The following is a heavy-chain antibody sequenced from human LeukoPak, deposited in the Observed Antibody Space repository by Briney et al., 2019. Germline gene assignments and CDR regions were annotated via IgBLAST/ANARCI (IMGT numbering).Heavy chain of an antibody. Sequence: ASVKVSCKASGYTFISYGISWVRQAPGQGLEWMGWISAYNGNTNYAQKLQGRVTMTTDTSTSTAYMELRSLRSDDTAVYYCARDANIVVVPAANYYYYYGMDVWGQGTTVTVSS. CDR3: ARDANIVVVPAANYYYYYGMDV. V-gene: IGHV1-18*01. D-gene: IGHD2-2*01. J-gene: IGHJ6*02. CDR2: ISAYNGNT. CDR1: GYTFISYG.